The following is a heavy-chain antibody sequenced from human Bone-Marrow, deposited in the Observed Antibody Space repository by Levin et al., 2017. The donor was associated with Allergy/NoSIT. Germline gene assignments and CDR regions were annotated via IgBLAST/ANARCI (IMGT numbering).Heavy chain of an antibody. CDR2: IYHGGRT. CDR3: ARDPLDYGTTSGNY. V-gene: IGHV4-4*02. D-gene: IGHD2/OR15-2a*01. Sequence: NPSETLSLTCTVSGGSISSSTWWSWVRQSPGKGLEWIGEIYHGGRTNYNPSLKSRVSMSVDKSKSQFSLKLSSVTAADTAVYYCARDPLDYGTTSGNYWGQGTLVTVSS. CDR1: GGSISSSTW. J-gene: IGHJ4*02.